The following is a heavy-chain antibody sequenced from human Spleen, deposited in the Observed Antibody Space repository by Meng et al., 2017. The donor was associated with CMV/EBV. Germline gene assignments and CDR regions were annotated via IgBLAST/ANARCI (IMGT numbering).Heavy chain of an antibody. Sequence: QVQLQQWGAGLLKPSETLSLTCAVYGGSFSGYYWSWIRQPPGKGLEWIGEINHSGSTNYNPSLKSRVTIPVDTSKNQFSLKLSSVTAADTAVYYCARGGQWRIRWPTDYWGQGTLVTVSS. CDR3: ARGGQWRIRWPTDY. V-gene: IGHV4-34*01. D-gene: IGHD6-19*01. CDR1: GGSFSGYY. J-gene: IGHJ4*02. CDR2: INHSGST.